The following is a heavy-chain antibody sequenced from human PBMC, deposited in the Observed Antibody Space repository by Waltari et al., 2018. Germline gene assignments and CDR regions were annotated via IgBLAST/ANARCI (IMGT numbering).Heavy chain of an antibody. J-gene: IGHJ4*02. Sequence: EVQLVDSGGGVIQPGGSLRLSCSASGFIVRTHYMSWVRQAPGKGLEWVSVIYNDGTKLYADSVKGRFTVSRDNSKNMVHLQMDSLRAEDTAVYYCATDGDGDCSLCLAQWGQGTLVTVSS. CDR3: ATDGDGDCSLCLAQ. CDR1: GFIVRTHY. D-gene: IGHD2-21*02. CDR2: IYNDGTK. V-gene: IGHV3-53*01.